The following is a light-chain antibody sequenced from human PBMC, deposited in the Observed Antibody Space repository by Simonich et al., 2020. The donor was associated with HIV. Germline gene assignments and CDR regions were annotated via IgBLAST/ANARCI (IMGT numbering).Light chain of an antibody. CDR3: MQALQTPPT. CDR2: EVS. J-gene: IGKJ1*01. V-gene: IGKV2-29*02. CDR1: QSLLEINGYNY. Sequence: DIVMSQSPLSLPVTPGEPASISCRSSQSLLEINGYNYLAWYLQKPGQSPQLLIYEVSSRFSGVPDRFSGSGSGTDFTLKISRVEAEDVGVYYCMQALQTPPTFGQGTKLEIK.